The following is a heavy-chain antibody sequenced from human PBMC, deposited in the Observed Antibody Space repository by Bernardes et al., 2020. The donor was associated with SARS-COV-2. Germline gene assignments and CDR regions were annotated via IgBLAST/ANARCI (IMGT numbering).Heavy chain of an antibody. V-gene: IGHV1-2*02. CDR1: GYTFTAYH. CDR2: VYPKSGAT. J-gene: IGHJ3*02. D-gene: IGHD6-13*01. Sequence: ASVKVSCKASGYTFTAYHIHWVRQAPGQGLEWMGWVYPKSGATSFAQNFQGRVTMTRDTSVSTAYMELSRLRFDDTAVYYCASVTWSSHDGFDIWGQGTVVTVSS. CDR3: ASVTWSSHDGFDI.